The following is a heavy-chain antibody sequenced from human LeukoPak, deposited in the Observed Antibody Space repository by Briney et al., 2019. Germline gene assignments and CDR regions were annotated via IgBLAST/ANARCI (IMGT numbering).Heavy chain of an antibody. V-gene: IGHV3-30*04. J-gene: IGHJ4*02. CDR2: ISYDGSNK. D-gene: IGHD2-2*01. CDR1: GFTFSGYA. Sequence: GGSLRLSCAASGFTFSGYALHWVRQAPGKGLEWVAVISYDGSNKYYADSVKGRFTISRDNSENTLYLQMNSLRAEDTAVYYCVRVGAPGRIPAAMQRGPYFDYWGQGTLVSVPS. CDR3: VRVGAPGRIPAAMQRGPYFDY.